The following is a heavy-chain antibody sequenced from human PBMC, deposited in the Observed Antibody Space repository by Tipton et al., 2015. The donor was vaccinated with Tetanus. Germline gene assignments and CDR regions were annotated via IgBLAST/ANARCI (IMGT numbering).Heavy chain of an antibody. CDR2: IDPNSGGT. V-gene: IGHV1-2*02. D-gene: IGHD3-22*01. Sequence: QLVQSGAEVKKPGASVKVSCKASGYTFTGYYMYWVRQAPGQGLEWMGWIDPNSGGTVYAQKFQGRVTMTRDTSISTAYMELRSLRSDDTAVYYCARDRGDYIYYGMDVWGPGTTGTVSS. J-gene: IGHJ6*02. CDR3: ARDRGDYIYYGMDV. CDR1: GYTFTGYY.